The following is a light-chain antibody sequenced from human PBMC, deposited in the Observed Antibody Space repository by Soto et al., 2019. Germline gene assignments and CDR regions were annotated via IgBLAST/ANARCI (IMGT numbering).Light chain of an antibody. CDR3: QQYNNWPPRT. Sequence: EIVMTPSPSTLSVSQGERATLSCRASQSVSSNLAWYQQKPGQAPRLLIYGASTRATGIPARFSGGGSGTEFTLTISSLQSEDFAVYYCQQYNNWPPRTFGQGTKVDIK. CDR2: GAS. CDR1: QSVSSN. J-gene: IGKJ1*01. V-gene: IGKV3-15*01.